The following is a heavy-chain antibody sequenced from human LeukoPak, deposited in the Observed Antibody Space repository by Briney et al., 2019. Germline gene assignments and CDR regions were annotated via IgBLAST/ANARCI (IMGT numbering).Heavy chain of an antibody. CDR3: ARDYGGSSPFDY. CDR2: ISSSGSTI. V-gene: IGHV3-48*04. Sequence: PGGSLRLSCAASGFTFSSYGMHWVRQAPGKGLEWVSYISSSGSTIYYADSVKGQFTISRDNAKNSLYLQMNSLRAEDTAVYYCARDYGGSSPFDYWGQGTLVTVSS. CDR1: GFTFSSYG. J-gene: IGHJ4*02. D-gene: IGHD4-23*01.